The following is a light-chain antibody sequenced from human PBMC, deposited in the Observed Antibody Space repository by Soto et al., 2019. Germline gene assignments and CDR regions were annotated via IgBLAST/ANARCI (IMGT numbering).Light chain of an antibody. CDR3: QQYGSLPPYT. V-gene: IGKV3-20*01. Sequence: EVVLTQSPGTLSLSPGERATLSCRASQTVSNNYLAWYQQKPGQSPKLLIFGSSDRATGIPDRFSGSGSGTDFTLIISRLEPEDFAVYYCQQYGSLPPYTFGQGTKLEIK. CDR1: QTVSNNY. J-gene: IGKJ2*01. CDR2: GSS.